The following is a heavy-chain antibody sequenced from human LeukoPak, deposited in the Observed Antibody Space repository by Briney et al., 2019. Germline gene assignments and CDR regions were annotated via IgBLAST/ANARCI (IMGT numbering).Heavy chain of an antibody. CDR3: ARDAGDGSCLDY. CDR1: GGTFSSYA. Sequence: ASVKVSCKASGGTFSSYAISWVRQAPGQGLEWMGGIILIFGTANYAQKFQGRVTITTDESTSTAYMELSSLRSEDTAVYYCARDAGDGSCLDYWGQGTLDTVSS. J-gene: IGHJ4*02. D-gene: IGHD1-26*01. V-gene: IGHV1-69*05. CDR2: IILIFGTA.